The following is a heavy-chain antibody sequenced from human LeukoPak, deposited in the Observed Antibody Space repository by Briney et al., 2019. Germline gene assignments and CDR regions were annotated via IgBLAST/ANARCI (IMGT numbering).Heavy chain of an antibody. CDR3: ARVSRRDGCNYGY. CDR2: IIPILGIA. V-gene: IGHV1-69*04. CDR1: GGTFSSYA. D-gene: IGHD5-24*01. Sequence: GASVKVSCKASGGTFSSYAISWVRQAPGQGLEWMGRIIPILGIANYAQKFQGRVTITADKSTSTAYMELSSLRSEDTAVYYCARVSRRDGCNYGYWGQGTLVTVSS. J-gene: IGHJ4*02.